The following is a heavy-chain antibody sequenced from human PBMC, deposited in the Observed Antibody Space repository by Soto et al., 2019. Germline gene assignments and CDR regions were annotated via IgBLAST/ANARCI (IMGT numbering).Heavy chain of an antibody. CDR1: GYTFTSYG. CDR3: ARSYDSSGSYYFDY. CDR2: ISAYNGNT. Sequence: ASVKVSCTASGYTFTSYGISWVRQAPGQGLEWMGWISAYNGNTNYAQKLQGRVTMTTDTSTSTAYMELRSLRSDDTAVYYCARSYDSSGSYYFDYWGQGTLVTVSS. V-gene: IGHV1-18*01. D-gene: IGHD3-22*01. J-gene: IGHJ4*02.